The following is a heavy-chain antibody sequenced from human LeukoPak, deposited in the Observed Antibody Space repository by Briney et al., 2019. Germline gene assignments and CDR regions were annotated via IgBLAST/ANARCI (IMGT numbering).Heavy chain of an antibody. J-gene: IGHJ4*02. V-gene: IGHV3-30*04. CDR3: AKDSSDYYFDY. D-gene: IGHD3-22*01. Sequence: PGRSLRLSCAASGFTFSSYVMHWVRQAPGKGLEWMAVISYDGSNTNYADSVKGRFTISRDNSKNTLYVQLNSLRPDDTAVYYCAKDSSDYYFDYWGQGTLVTVSS. CDR1: GFTFSSYV. CDR2: ISYDGSNT.